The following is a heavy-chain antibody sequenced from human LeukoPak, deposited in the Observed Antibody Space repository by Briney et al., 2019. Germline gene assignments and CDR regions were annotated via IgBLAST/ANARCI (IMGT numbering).Heavy chain of an antibody. D-gene: IGHD3-22*01. V-gene: IGHV3-23*01. J-gene: IGHJ4*02. Sequence: GGSLRLSCAASGFTFSSYAMSWVRQAPGKGLEWVSAISGSGGSTYYADSVKGRFTISRDNSKNTLYLQMNSLRAEDTAVYCCAKGVRPVSAMIVVVIPFDYWGQGTLVTVSS. CDR2: ISGSGGST. CDR3: AKGVRPVSAMIVVVIPFDY. CDR1: GFTFSSYA.